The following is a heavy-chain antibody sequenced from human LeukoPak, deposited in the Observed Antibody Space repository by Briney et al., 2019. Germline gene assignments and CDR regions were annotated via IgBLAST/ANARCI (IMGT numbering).Heavy chain of an antibody. CDR3: AKARRAWSGSDFYY. V-gene: IGHV3-23*01. D-gene: IGHD3-3*01. Sequence: PGGSLRLSCAASGFTFSSYAMSWVRQAPGKGLEWVSAISGSGGSTYYADSVKGRFTISRDNSKNTLYLQMNSMRAADTAVYYCAKARRAWSGSDFYYWGQVTMVTFSS. J-gene: IGHJ4*02. CDR2: ISGSGGST. CDR1: GFTFSSYA.